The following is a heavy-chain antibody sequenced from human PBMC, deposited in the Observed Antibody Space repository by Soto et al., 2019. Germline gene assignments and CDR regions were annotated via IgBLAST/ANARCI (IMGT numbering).Heavy chain of an antibody. CDR3: ARGGSVAVVTDGFDH. J-gene: IGHJ4*02. V-gene: IGHV1-46*01. CDR1: GYTFTSFY. Sequence: QVQVVQSGAEVKKPGASVKVSCKASGYTFTSFYLHWVRQAPGQGLEWMGRINPSGGSTSYAQRFKGRVTVTRDTSTSTVYMELSSLRSDDTAVYYCARGGSVAVVTDGFDHWGQGTLVTVSS. D-gene: IGHD2-21*02. CDR2: INPSGGST.